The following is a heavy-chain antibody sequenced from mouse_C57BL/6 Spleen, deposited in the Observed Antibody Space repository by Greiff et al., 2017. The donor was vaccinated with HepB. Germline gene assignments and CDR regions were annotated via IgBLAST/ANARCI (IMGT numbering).Heavy chain of an antibody. CDR2: ISYDGSN. V-gene: IGHV3-6*01. CDR3: ARDQGYGYDYAMDY. J-gene: IGHJ4*01. D-gene: IGHD2-2*01. Sequence: EVKLQESGPGLVKPSQSLSLTCSVTGYSITSGYYWNWIRQFPGNKLEWMGYISYDGSNNYNPSLKNRISITRDTSKNQFFLKLNSVTTEDTATYYCARDQGYGYDYAMDYWGQGTSVTVSS. CDR1: GYSITSGYY.